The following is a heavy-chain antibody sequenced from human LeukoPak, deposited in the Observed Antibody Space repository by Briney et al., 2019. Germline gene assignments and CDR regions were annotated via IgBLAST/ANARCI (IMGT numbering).Heavy chain of an antibody. D-gene: IGHD6-25*01. CDR1: GGSFSGFY. V-gene: IGHV4-34*01. CDR2: INYTGST. CDR3: ARVAGYLPTRWFDP. Sequence: PSDTLSLTCAVYGGSFSGFYWSWIRHVPGKGLEWIGEINYTGSTSYNPSLKSRVTISVDTSQNQFFLLLTSVTAADTAVYYCARVAGYLPTRWFDPWGQGAHVTVSS. J-gene: IGHJ5*02.